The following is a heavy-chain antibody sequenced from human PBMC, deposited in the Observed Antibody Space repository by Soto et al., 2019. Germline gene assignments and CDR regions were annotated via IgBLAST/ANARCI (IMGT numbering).Heavy chain of an antibody. CDR2: IYHSGST. D-gene: IGHD2-2*01. CDR3: ARVPDR. CDR1: GGSISSRNW. J-gene: IGHJ5*02. Sequence: PSETLSLTCAVSGGSISSRNWSNWVRQPPGKGLEWIGKIYHSGSTYYNPSLKSRVNISVDRSKNQFSLKLSSVTAADTAVYYCARVPDRWGQGTLVTVSS. V-gene: IGHV4-4*02.